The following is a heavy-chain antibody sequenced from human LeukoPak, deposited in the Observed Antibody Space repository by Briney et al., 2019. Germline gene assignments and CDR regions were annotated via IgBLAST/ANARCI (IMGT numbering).Heavy chain of an antibody. V-gene: IGHV4-39*07. D-gene: IGHD3-10*01. CDR2: IYYSRST. Sequence: SETLSLTCTVSGGSISSSSYYWGWIRQPPGKGLEWIGSIYYSRSTYYNPSLKSRVTISVDTSKNQFSLKLSSVTAADTAVYYCARTQLLWFGELLPRGYNWFDPWGQGTLVTVSS. CDR3: ARTQLLWFGELLPRGYNWFDP. CDR1: GGSISSSSYY. J-gene: IGHJ5*02.